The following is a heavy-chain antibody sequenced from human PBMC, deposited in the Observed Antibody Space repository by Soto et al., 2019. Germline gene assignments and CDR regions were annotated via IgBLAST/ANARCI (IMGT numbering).Heavy chain of an antibody. CDR2: IKGDGSEK. J-gene: IGHJ5*02. CDR1: EFTFSIYW. D-gene: IGHD2-15*01. CDR3: AREISGYCSGGSCASRFDP. Sequence: GGSLRLSCEASEFTFSIYWMSWVRQAPGKGLEWVANIKGDGSEKYYVESVKGRFTISRDNAKNSLYLQMNSLRVEDTAVYYCAREISGYCSGGSCASRFDPWGQGTLVIVSS. V-gene: IGHV3-7*01.